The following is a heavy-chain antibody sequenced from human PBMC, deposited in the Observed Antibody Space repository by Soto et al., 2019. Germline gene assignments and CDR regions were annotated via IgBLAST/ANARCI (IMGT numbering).Heavy chain of an antibody. CDR1: GGSFRGYQ. CDR2: INDSGDI. D-gene: IGHD3-10*01. V-gene: IGHV4-34*01. CDR3: ARGLILWFGELSRRGGYYAYMDC. Sequence: QVQLQQWGAGLLKPSETLSLTCAVYGGSFRGYQWSWIRQTQGKGLEWIGGINDSGDINYNPSLKSRVTMLVDSPKKQISLRLSSVTAADTAVYYWARGLILWFGELSRRGGYYAYMDCWGKGPTVTVSS. J-gene: IGHJ6*03.